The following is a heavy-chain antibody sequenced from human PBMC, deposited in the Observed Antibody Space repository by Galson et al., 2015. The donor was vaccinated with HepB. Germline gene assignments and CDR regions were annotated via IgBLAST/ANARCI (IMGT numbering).Heavy chain of an antibody. CDR2: INSGGHST. CDR1: GFTFSDYN. D-gene: IGHD6-13*01. V-gene: IGHV3-23*01. J-gene: IGHJ6*02. CDR3: AKRFSSWTSSDHYYSLDV. Sequence: SLRLSCAASGFTFSDYNMHWLRQAPGKGLEWVSTINSGGHSTYYADSVKDRFTISRDNSKNTLSLQMNSLSAGDTAIYYCAKRFSSWTSSDHYYSLDVWGPGTTVTVSS.